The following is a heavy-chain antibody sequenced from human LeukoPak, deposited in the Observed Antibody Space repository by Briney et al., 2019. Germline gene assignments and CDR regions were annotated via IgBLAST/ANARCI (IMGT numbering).Heavy chain of an antibody. CDR2: IYHSGST. V-gene: IGHV4-30-2*01. D-gene: IGHD3-22*01. Sequence: SETLSLTCAVSGGSISSGGYSWSWIRQPPGKGLEWIGYIYHSGSTYYNPSLKSRVTISVDRSKNQFSLKLSSVTAADTAVYYCASTEKYYYDSSGYFHDAFDIWGQGTMVTVSS. CDR3: ASTEKYYYDSSGYFHDAFDI. CDR1: GGSISSGGYS. J-gene: IGHJ3*02.